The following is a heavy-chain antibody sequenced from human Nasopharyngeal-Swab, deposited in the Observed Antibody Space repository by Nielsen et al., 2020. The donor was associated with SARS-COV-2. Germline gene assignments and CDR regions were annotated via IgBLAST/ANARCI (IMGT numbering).Heavy chain of an antibody. CDR2: ISAYNGNT. CDR3: ASSLGYCSSTSCPRGWFDP. V-gene: IGHV1-18*01. CDR1: GYTFTSYG. Sequence: ASVKVSCKASGYTFTSYGISWVRQAPGQGLEWMGWISAYNGNTNYAQKRQGRVTMTTDTSTSTAYMELRSLRSDDTAVYYCASSLGYCSSTSCPRGWFDPWGQGTLVTVSS. D-gene: IGHD2-2*01. J-gene: IGHJ5*02.